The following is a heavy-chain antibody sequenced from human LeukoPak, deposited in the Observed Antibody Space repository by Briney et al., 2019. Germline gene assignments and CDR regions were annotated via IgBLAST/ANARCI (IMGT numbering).Heavy chain of an antibody. D-gene: IGHD1-1*01. CDR1: GFTFSSYS. Sequence: PGGSLRLSCAASGFTFSSYSMNWVRQAPGKGLEWVSSISSSGSTIYYADSVKGRFTISRDNAKNSLYLQMNSLRAEDTAVHYCARTGTKARGFDPWDQGTLVTVSS. CDR3: ARTGTKARGFDP. CDR2: ISSSGSTI. J-gene: IGHJ5*02. V-gene: IGHV3-48*04.